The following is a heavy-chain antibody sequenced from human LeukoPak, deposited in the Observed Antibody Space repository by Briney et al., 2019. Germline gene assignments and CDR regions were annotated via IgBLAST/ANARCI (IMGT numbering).Heavy chain of an antibody. V-gene: IGHV4-59*01. CDR3: ARVHYDILTGYYYFDY. CDR2: IYYSGST. Sequence: SETLSLTCTVSGGSISSYYWSWIRQPPGKGLEWIGYIYYSGSTNYNPSLKSRVTISVDTSKNQFSLKLSSVTAADTAVYYCARVHYDILTGYYYFDYWGQGTLVTVSS. D-gene: IGHD3-9*01. J-gene: IGHJ4*02. CDR1: GGSISSYY.